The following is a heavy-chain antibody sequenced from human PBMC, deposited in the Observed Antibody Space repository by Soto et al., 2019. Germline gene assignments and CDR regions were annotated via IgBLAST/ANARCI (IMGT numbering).Heavy chain of an antibody. Sequence: GASVKVSCKASGYTFTSYDINWVRQATGQGLEWMGWMNPNSGNTGYAQKFQGRVTMTRNTSISTAYMELSSLRSEDTAVYYCARAREYSSSSLLNYYYHYMDVWGKGTTVTVSS. CDR3: ARAREYSSSSLLNYYYHYMDV. V-gene: IGHV1-8*01. D-gene: IGHD6-6*01. CDR1: GYTFTSYD. J-gene: IGHJ6*03. CDR2: MNPNSGNT.